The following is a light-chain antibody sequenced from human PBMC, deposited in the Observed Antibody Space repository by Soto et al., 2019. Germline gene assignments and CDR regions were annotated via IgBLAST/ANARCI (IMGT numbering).Light chain of an antibody. V-gene: IGLV7-46*01. CDR1: TGAVTSGHY. CDR3: LLAYSGDRRI. Sequence: QAVVTQESSLTVSPGGTVSLTCGSSTGAVTSGHYPYWFQQKPGQAPRTLIYDTSKTHSWTPARFSGSLLGDKAALTLSGAQPEDEADYYCLLAYSGDRRIFGGGTKLTVL. J-gene: IGLJ2*01. CDR2: DTS.